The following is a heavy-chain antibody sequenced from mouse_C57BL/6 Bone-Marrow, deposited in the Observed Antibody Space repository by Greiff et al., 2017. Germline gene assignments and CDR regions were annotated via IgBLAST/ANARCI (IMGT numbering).Heavy chain of an antibody. CDR2: ISSGSSTI. V-gene: IGHV5-17*01. CDR1: GFTFSDYG. CDR3: ATYLYAMDY. J-gene: IGHJ4*01. D-gene: IGHD5-1*01. Sequence: EVKLVESGGGLVKPGGSPKLSCAASGFTFSDYGMHWVRQAPEKGLEWVAYISSGSSTIYYADTVKGRFTISRDNAKNTLFLQMTSLRSEDTAMYYCATYLYAMDYWGQGTSVTVSS.